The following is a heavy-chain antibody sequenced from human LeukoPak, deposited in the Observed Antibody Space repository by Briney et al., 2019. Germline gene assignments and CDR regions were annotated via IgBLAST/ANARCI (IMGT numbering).Heavy chain of an antibody. D-gene: IGHD6-19*01. CDR1: GYTFTSYY. CDR3: ARDRDSSGWTNWFDP. J-gene: IGHJ5*02. CDR2: INPSGGST. Sequence: ASVKVSCKASGYTFTSYYMHWVRQAPGQGLEWMGIINPSGGSTSYAQKFQGRVAMTRDTSTSTVYMELSSLRSEDTAVYYCARDRDSSGWTNWFDPWGQGTLVTVSS. V-gene: IGHV1-46*01.